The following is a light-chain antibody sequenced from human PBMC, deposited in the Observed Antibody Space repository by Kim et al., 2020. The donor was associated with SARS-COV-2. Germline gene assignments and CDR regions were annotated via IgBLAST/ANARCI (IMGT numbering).Light chain of an antibody. Sequence: SYELTQPPSVSVAPGKTARITCGGNNIGSKSVHWYQQKPGQAPVLVIYYDSDRPSGIPERFSGSNSGNTATLTISRVEAGDEADYYCQVWDSSSDAVFGGGTQLTVL. V-gene: IGLV3-21*04. CDR3: QVWDSSSDAV. J-gene: IGLJ7*01. CDR2: YDS. CDR1: NIGSKS.